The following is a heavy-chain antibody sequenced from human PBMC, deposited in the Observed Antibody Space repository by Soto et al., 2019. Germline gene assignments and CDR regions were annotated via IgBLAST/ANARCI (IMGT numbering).Heavy chain of an antibody. V-gene: IGHV1-69*05. CDR2: IIPIFGTA. Sequence: QVQLVQSGAEVKKPGSSVKVSCKASGGTFSSYAISWVRQAPGQGLEWMGGIIPIFGTANYAQKFQGRVTXTXAXSXXTAYMGLSSLRSEDTAVYYCARHGPAAGYYYGMDVWGQGTTVTVSS. CDR1: GGTFSSYA. CDR3: ARHGPAAGYYYGMDV. D-gene: IGHD2-2*01. J-gene: IGHJ6*02.